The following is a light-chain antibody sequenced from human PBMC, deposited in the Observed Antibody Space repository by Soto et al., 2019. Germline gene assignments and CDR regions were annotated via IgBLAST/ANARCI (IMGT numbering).Light chain of an antibody. CDR3: SSYTSSSTPYV. Sequence: QSVLTQPASVSGSPGQSIAISCTGTSSDVGGYNYVSWYQQHPGKAPKLMIYDVINRPSGVSNRFSGSKSGNTASLTISGLQAEDEADYYCSSYTSSSTPYVFGTGTKAPS. V-gene: IGLV2-14*01. CDR2: DVI. J-gene: IGLJ1*01. CDR1: SSDVGGYNY.